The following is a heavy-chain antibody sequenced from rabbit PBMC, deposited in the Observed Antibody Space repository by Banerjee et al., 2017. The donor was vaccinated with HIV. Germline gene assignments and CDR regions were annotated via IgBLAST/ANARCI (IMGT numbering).Heavy chain of an antibody. CDR3: ARNYGTGSYDL. D-gene: IGHD7-1*01. J-gene: IGHJ4*01. CDR2: IYAGNSGNT. V-gene: IGHV1S40*01. Sequence: QSLEESGGDLVKPGASLTLTCTASGFSFSSSYYMCWVRQAPGKGLEWIACIYAGNSGNTYYASWAKGRFTISKTSSTTVTLQMTSLTAADTATYFCARNYGTGSYDLWGQGTLVTVS. CDR1: GFSFSSSYY.